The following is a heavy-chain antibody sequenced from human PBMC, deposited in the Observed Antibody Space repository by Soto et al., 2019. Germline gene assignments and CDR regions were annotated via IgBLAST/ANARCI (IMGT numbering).Heavy chain of an antibody. CDR1: GFSFSTYW. Sequence: EVQLVESGGGLVQPGGSLRLSCAASGFSFSTYWMHWVRQGPGKGLVWVSRIDHDGRSTSYADSVKDRFTISRDNAKNTLSLQMNSLTVEDTGVYYCVRKAGASYMPAEYFQHWGQGTLVTVSS. CDR2: IDHDGRST. J-gene: IGHJ1*01. CDR3: VRKAGASYMPAEYFQH. V-gene: IGHV3-74*01. D-gene: IGHD2-2*01.